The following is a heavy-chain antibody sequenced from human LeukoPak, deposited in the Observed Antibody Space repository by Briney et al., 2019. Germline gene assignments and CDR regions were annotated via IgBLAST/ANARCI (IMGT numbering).Heavy chain of an antibody. D-gene: IGHD3-10*01. Sequence: PGGSLRLSCAASGFTFSTYWMTWVRQAPGKGLEWVANIKQDGSEKYFVDSVKGRFTISRDNAKNSLYLQMNSLKTEDTAVYYCASLYGSGKRWVDPWGQGTLLTVSA. CDR2: IKQDGSEK. CDR3: ASLYGSGKRWVDP. V-gene: IGHV3-7*03. CDR1: GFTFSTYW. J-gene: IGHJ5*02.